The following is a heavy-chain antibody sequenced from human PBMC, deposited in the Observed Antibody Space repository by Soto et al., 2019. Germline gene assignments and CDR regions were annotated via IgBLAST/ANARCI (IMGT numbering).Heavy chain of an antibody. D-gene: IGHD5-18*01. CDR2: IYSGGST. CDR1: GFTVRSNY. CDR3: ASPGIQIWHIQDYYYGMDV. J-gene: IGHJ6*02. V-gene: IGHV3-53*01. Sequence: PXGSLRLSGAASGFTVRSNYMSWVRQAPGKGLEWVSVIYSGGSTYYADSVKCRFTISRDNSKNTLYLQMNSLRAEDTAVYYCASPGIQIWHIQDYYYGMDVWGQGTTVTVSS.